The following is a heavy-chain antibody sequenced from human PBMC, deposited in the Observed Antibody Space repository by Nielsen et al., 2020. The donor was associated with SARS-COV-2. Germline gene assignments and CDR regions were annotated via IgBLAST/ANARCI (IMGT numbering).Heavy chain of an antibody. J-gene: IGHJ6*03. CDR3: VKEGNWNYGGYYYYYYMDV. CDR2: ISSNGDST. D-gene: IGHD1-7*01. V-gene: IGHV3-64D*09. Sequence: GGSLRLSCSASGFTFSSYAMHWVRQAPGKGLEYVSAISSNGDSTYYADSVKGRFTISRDNSKNTLYLQMSSLRAEDTAVYYCVKEGNWNYGGYYYYYYMDVWGKGTTVTVSS. CDR1: GFTFSSYA.